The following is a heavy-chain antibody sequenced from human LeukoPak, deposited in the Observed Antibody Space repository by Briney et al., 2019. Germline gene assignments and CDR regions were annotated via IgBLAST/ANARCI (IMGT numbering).Heavy chain of an antibody. Sequence: PGGSLRLSCAASGFTFSSYSMNWVRQAPRKGLEWVSSISSSSSYIYYADSVKGPFTIARDNAKNSLYLQMNSLRAEDTAVYYCATVEMATSGPYYYYMDVWGKGTTFTVSS. CDR3: ATVEMATSGPYYYYMDV. V-gene: IGHV3-21*01. CDR1: GFTFSSYS. CDR2: ISSSSSYI. J-gene: IGHJ6*03. D-gene: IGHD5-24*01.